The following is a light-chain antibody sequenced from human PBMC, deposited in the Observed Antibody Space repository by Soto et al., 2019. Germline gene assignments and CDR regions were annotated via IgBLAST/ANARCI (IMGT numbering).Light chain of an antibody. CDR2: GAS. V-gene: IGKV3-20*01. Sequence: EIVLTHAPGTLSMSPGERATLSCRASQSVSSSYLAWYQQKPGQAPRPLIYGASSRAIGIPDRFSGSGSGTDVTLTISRLEPEDFAVYYCQQYGSSPWTFGQGTKVEIK. J-gene: IGKJ1*01. CDR1: QSVSSSY. CDR3: QQYGSSPWT.